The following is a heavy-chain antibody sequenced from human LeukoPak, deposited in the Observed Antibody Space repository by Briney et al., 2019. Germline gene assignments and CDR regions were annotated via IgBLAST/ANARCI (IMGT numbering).Heavy chain of an antibody. Sequence: PGGSLRLSCAASGFTFSDYGMHWVRQAPGKGLEWVAFVRNDGSSEYYPDSVKGRFTISRDNSRNTLYLQMNSLRAEDTAVYYCAKGGSSSHNWSDPWGQGTLVTVSS. CDR2: VRNDGSSE. D-gene: IGHD6-13*01. J-gene: IGHJ5*02. CDR1: GFTFSDYG. CDR3: AKGGSSSHNWSDP. V-gene: IGHV3-30*02.